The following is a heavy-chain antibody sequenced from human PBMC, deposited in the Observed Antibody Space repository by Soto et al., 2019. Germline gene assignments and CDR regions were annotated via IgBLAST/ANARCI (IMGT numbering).Heavy chain of an antibody. Sequence: EVQLLESGGGLVQPGGSLRLSCAVSGFTFSSYAMSWVRQAPGKGLEWVSAISGSGGSTFYADSVKGRFTISRDTSKNTLFLQMNSLRAEDTAVYYCAKDRGRGYDWFDSWGQGTLVTVSS. J-gene: IGHJ5*01. CDR1: GFTFSSYA. V-gene: IGHV3-23*01. CDR3: AKDRGRGYDWFDS. CDR2: ISGSGGST. D-gene: IGHD5-12*01.